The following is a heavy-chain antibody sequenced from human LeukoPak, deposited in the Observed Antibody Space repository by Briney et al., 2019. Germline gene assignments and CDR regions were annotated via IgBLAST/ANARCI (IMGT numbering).Heavy chain of an antibody. V-gene: IGHV3-33*01. Sequence: PGGSLRLFCAAAGFTFSSYGMHWVRQAPGKGLEWVAVIWYDGSNKYYADSVKGRFTISRDNSKNTLYLQMNSLRAEDTAVYYCARGEDSSGCPGDYWGQGTLVTVSS. CDR3: ARGEDSSGCPGDY. CDR2: IWYDGSNK. CDR1: GFTFSSYG. J-gene: IGHJ4*02. D-gene: IGHD6-19*01.